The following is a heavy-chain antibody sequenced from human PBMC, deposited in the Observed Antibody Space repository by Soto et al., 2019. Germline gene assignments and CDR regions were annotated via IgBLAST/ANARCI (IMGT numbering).Heavy chain of an antibody. CDR1: GGTFSSYT. V-gene: IGHV1-69*04. J-gene: IGHJ4*02. CDR2: IIPILGIA. CDR3: ARDVDRAGYFDY. D-gene: IGHD6-19*01. Sequence: SVKVSCKASGGTFSSYTISWVRQAPGQGLEWMGRIIPILGIANYAQKLQGRVTITADKSTSTAYMELSSLRSEGTAVYYCARDVDRAGYFDYRGQGTLVTVSS.